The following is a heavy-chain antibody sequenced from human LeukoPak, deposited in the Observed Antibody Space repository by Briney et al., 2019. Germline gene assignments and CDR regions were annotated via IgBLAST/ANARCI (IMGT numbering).Heavy chain of an antibody. Sequence: CKVXXYTLTEXSXXWVRQAPGKXLEWMGGFXPEDGETIYAQKFQGRVTMTEDTSTDTAYMELSSLRSEDTAVYYCATNAGYDTPGVXYXGXXXWG. J-gene: IGHJ6*02. CDR3: ATNAGYDTPGVXYXGXXX. D-gene: IGHD3-22*01. V-gene: IGHV1-24*01. CDR2: FXPEDGET. CDR1: XYTLTEXS.